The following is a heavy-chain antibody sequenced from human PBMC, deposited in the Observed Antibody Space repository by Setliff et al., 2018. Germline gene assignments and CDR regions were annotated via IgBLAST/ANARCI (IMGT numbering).Heavy chain of an antibody. J-gene: IGHJ5*02. CDR3: ATPYYYDSSGYYH. CDR2: IYYSGST. Sequence: SETLSLTCAVYGGSFSTYYWIWIRQPPGRGLEWIGSIYYSGSTYYNPSLKSRVTISVDTSKNQFSLKLSSVTAADTAVYYCATPYYYDSSGYYHWGQGTLVTVSS. D-gene: IGHD3-22*01. V-gene: IGHV4-59*05. CDR1: GGSFSTYY.